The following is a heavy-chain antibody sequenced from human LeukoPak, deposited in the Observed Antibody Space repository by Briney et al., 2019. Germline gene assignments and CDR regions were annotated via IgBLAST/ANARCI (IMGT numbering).Heavy chain of an antibody. D-gene: IGHD4-17*01. CDR1: GFTFSNYG. Sequence: GSLRLSCAASGFTFSNYGMNWVRQAPGKGLEWVAFISYDGSNKYYADSVKGRFTISRDNSKNTLYLQMNSLRAEDTAVYYCAKEAGATTVKRYYFDYWGQGTLVTVSS. J-gene: IGHJ4*02. V-gene: IGHV3-30*18. CDR3: AKEAGATTVKRYYFDY. CDR2: ISYDGSNK.